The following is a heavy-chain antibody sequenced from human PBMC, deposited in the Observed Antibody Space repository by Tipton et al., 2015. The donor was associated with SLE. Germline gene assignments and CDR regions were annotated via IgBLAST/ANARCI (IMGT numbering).Heavy chain of an antibody. CDR3: AKGGTPFDY. D-gene: IGHD2-15*01. V-gene: IGHV3-23*01. J-gene: IGHJ4*02. CDR2: ISGSGGST. Sequence: SLRLSCAGSGFTFSSYWMSWVRQAPGKGLEWVSAISGSGGSTYYADSVKGRFTISRDNSKNSLYLQMNSLRAEDMALYYCAKGGTPFDYWGQGTLVTVSS. CDR1: GFTFSSYW.